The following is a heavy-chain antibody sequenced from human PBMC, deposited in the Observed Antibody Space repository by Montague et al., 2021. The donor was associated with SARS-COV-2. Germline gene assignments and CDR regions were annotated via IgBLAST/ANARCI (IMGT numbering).Heavy chain of an antibody. Sequence: SETLSLNCAVYGGSFSGYYWSRIRQPSGKGLERTGEINHSGSTKYTPSLKSRVTISEDTSKNQFSLKLSSVTAADTAVYYCARGTRSVFTYDYDSSGYASDYWGQGTLVTVSS. J-gene: IGHJ4*02. CDR3: ARGTRSVFTYDYDSSGYASDY. D-gene: IGHD3-22*01. CDR2: INHSGST. CDR1: GGSFSGYY. V-gene: IGHV4-34*01.